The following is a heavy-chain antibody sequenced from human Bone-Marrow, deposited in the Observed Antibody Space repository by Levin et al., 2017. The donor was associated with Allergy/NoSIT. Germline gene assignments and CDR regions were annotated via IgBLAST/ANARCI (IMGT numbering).Heavy chain of an antibody. Sequence: SCAASGFTVSSHYMSWVRQAPGKGLEWVSMIFAGGSTYYADSVKGRFTVSRDNSENTLYLQMNSLRAEATALYYCASRTLNYADNVDYWGQGTLVTVSS. CDR3: ASRTLNYADNVDY. CDR2: IFAGGST. V-gene: IGHV3-66*01. CDR1: GFTVSSHY. J-gene: IGHJ4*02. D-gene: IGHD4-17*01.